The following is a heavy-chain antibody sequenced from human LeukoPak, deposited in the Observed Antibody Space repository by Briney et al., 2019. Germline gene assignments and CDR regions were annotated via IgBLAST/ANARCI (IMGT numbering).Heavy chain of an antibody. CDR1: GFTFSSYG. J-gene: IGHJ4*02. CDR3: AKEYYRDSSAYIDY. V-gene: IGHV3-30*18. CDR2: VSYDGTNE. D-gene: IGHD3-22*01. Sequence: GRSPRLSCVGSGFTFSSYGMHGVRQAPGKGLEWVADVSYDGTNEYHADSVKGRFTISRDNSKNTLYLQMNSLRAEDTALYYCAKEYYRDSSAYIDYWGQGTLVTVSS.